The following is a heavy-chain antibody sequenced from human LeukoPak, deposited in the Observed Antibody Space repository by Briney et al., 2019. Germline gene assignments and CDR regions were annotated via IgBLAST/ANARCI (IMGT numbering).Heavy chain of an antibody. J-gene: IGHJ4*02. D-gene: IGHD3-3*01. CDR2: IYSGGST. Sequence: GGSLRLSCAASGFTFSSNYMSWVRQAPGKGLEWVSVIYSGGSTYYSDSVKGRFTISRDNSKNTLYPQMNSLRAEDTAVYYCARGPPYYDFWSGYYRFDYWGQGTLVTVSS. V-gene: IGHV3-66*02. CDR1: GFTFSSNY. CDR3: ARGPPYYDFWSGYYRFDY.